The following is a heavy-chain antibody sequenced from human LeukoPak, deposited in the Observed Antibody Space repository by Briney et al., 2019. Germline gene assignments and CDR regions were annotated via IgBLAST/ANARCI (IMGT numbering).Heavy chain of an antibody. V-gene: IGHV4-4*02. CDR3: ARGAWLDVAVPAAPPGNYYYYGMDV. CDR1: GGSISSSNW. D-gene: IGHD2-2*01. CDR2: IYHSGST. J-gene: IGHJ6*04. Sequence: SGTLSLTCAVSGGSISSSNWWSWVRQPPGKGLEWIGEIYHSGSTNYNPSLKSRVTISVDKSKNQFSLKLSSVTAADTAVYYCARGAWLDVAVPAAPPGNYYYYGMDVWGKGTTVTVSS.